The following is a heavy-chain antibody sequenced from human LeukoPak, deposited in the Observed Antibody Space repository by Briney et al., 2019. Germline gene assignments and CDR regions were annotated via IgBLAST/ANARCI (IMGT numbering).Heavy chain of an antibody. CDR1: GFTFSTYG. Sequence: AGGSLRLSCAACGFTFSTYGMHWVRQAPGKGLEWVALVSYDGSDKYYADSVKGRFTISRDNSKNTVFLQMNSLRAEDTAVYYCAKDPPMYSSGWYNYFDYWGQGTLVTVSS. V-gene: IGHV3-30*18. CDR3: AKDPPMYSSGWYNYFDY. J-gene: IGHJ4*02. D-gene: IGHD6-19*01. CDR2: VSYDGSDK.